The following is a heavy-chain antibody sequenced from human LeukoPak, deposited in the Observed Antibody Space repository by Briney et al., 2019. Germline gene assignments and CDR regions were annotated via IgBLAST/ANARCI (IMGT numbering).Heavy chain of an antibody. CDR1: GFTFSSYE. J-gene: IGHJ4*02. CDR3: ARYQYGSGTSLGS. CDR2: ISNSGSTI. D-gene: IGHD3-10*01. Sequence: PGGSLRLSCAASGFTFSSYEMNWVRRAPGKGLEWVSYISNSGSTIYYADSVKGRFTISRDNAKNSLYLQMVSLRAEDAAVYYCARYQYGSGTSLGSWGQGTPVTVSS. V-gene: IGHV3-48*03.